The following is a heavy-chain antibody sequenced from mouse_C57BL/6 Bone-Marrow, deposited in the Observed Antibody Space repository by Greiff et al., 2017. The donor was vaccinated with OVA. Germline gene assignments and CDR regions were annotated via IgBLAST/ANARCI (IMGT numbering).Heavy chain of an antibody. Sequence: EVQLQQSGPELVKPGASVKISCKASGYTFTDYYMNWVKQSHGKSLEWIGDINPNNGGTSYKQNFKGKATLTVDKSTSTAYMELRSLTSEDSAVYYCARGDYYSSSYYFDYWGQGTTLTVSS. D-gene: IGHD1-1*01. J-gene: IGHJ2*01. V-gene: IGHV1-26*01. CDR1: GYTFTDYY. CDR3: ARGDYYSSSYYFDY. CDR2: INPNNGGT.